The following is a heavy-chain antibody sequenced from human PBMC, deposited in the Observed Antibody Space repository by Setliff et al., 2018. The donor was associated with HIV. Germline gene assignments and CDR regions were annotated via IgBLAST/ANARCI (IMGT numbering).Heavy chain of an antibody. CDR3: ARDERITCTTGPFDI. D-gene: IGHD1-7*01. J-gene: IGHJ3*02. CDR2: IIPIFGTP. CDR1: GGTFSNYA. V-gene: IGHV1-69*06. Sequence: SVKVSCKASGGTFSNYAINWVRQAPGQGLEWMGRIIPIFGTPNYAQKFQGRVTITADKSTNTAYMQLSSLRSEDTAVYYCARDERITCTTGPFDIWGQGTMVTVSS.